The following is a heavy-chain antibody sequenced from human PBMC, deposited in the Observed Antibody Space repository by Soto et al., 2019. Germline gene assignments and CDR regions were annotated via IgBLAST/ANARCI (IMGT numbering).Heavy chain of an antibody. V-gene: IGHV4-31*03. CDR3: ARTGWFGELLPGDY. CDR1: GGSISSGGYY. D-gene: IGHD3-10*01. Sequence: SETLSLTCTVSGGSISSGGYYWIWIRQDPGKGLEWIGYIYYSGSTYYNPSLKSRVTISVDTSKNQFSLKLSSVTAADTAVYYCARTGWFGELLPGDYWGQGTLVTVSS. J-gene: IGHJ4*02. CDR2: IYYSGST.